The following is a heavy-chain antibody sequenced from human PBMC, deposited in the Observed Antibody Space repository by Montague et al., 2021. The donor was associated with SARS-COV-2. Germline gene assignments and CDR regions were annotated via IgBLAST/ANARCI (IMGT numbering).Heavy chain of an antibody. CDR3: ARDGDYGGTWYSFLQN. Sequence: CAISGDSVSSDTAAWHWIRQSPSRGLAWLGRTFYRFQWHTDSAASVRSRISFSGDISKSQFSLHLNSVTPEDMAIYYFARDGDYGGTWYSFLQNWGQGTLVIVSS. J-gene: IGHJ1*01. CDR2: TFYRFQWHT. CDR1: GDSVSSDTAA. V-gene: IGHV6-1*01. D-gene: IGHD4-17*01.